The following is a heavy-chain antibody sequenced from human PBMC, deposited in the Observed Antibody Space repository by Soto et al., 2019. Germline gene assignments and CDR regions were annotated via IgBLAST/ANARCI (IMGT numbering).Heavy chain of an antibody. CDR2: TSYDGRNK. CDR3: AKAPLVVLAARWFDY. D-gene: IGHD2-2*01. CDR1: GFTFSTYG. J-gene: IGHJ4*02. Sequence: PGWSLRLSCAASGFTFSTYGMHWVRQAPGTGLEWVAFTSYDGRNKYHADSVKGRFTISRDSSNNTLYLQMNSLRAEDTAVYYCAKAPLVVLAARWFDYWGQGTMGTVSS. V-gene: IGHV3-30*18.